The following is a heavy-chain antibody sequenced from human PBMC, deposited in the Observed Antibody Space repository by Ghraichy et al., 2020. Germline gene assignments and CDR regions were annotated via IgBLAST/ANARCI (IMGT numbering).Heavy chain of an antibody. CDR1: GFTFSSHA. D-gene: IGHD3-16*01. J-gene: IGHJ4*02. Sequence: GSLRLSCAASGFTFSSHAMHWVRQAPGKGLEWVAVISYDGSNKYYADSVKGRFTISRDNSKNTLYLQMNSLKTEDTAVYYCARGRHGDWGYFDYWGQGTLVTVSS. CDR2: ISYDGSNK. CDR3: ARGRHGDWGYFDY. V-gene: IGHV3-30*04.